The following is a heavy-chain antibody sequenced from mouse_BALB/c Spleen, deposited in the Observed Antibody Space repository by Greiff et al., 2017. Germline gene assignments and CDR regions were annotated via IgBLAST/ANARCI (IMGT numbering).Heavy chain of an antibody. Sequence: EVQVVESGGGLVKPGGSLKLSCAASGFTFSDYYMYWVRQTPEKRLEWVATISDGGSYTYYPDSVKGRFTISRDNAKNNLYLQMSSLKSEDTAMYYCAREGGERPYAMDYWGQGTSVTVSS. J-gene: IGHJ4*01. V-gene: IGHV5-4*02. CDR3: AREGGERPYAMDY. D-gene: IGHD1-1*02. CDR1: GFTFSDYY. CDR2: ISDGGSYT.